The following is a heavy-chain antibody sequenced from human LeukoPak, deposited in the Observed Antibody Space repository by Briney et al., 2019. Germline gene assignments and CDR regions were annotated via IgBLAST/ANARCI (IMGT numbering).Heavy chain of an antibody. D-gene: IGHD4-17*01. V-gene: IGHV4-34*01. CDR2: IYYSGST. CDR3: ARHSSDTVTSV. J-gene: IGHJ4*02. Sequence: SETLSLTCAVYGGSFSGYYWSWIRQPPGKGLEWIGSIYYSGSTYYNPSLKSRVTISVDTSKNQFSLKLSSVTAADTAVYYCARHSSDTVTSVWGQGTLVTVSS. CDR1: GGSFSGYY.